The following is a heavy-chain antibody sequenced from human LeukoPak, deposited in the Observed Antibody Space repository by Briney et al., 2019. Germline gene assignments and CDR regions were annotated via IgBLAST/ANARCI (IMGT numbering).Heavy chain of an antibody. J-gene: IGHJ3*02. V-gene: IGHV3-7*01. CDR1: GFTLSDYW. Sequence: GGSLRLSCAAAGFTLSDYWMTWVRQAPVKGLEWVANIKQDGSEKDYVDSVKGRFTISRDNAKNLLYLQMNSLRVEDTAVYYCGRHGGAFEMWGQGTMVTVSS. CDR2: IKQDGSEK. CDR3: GRHGGAFEM.